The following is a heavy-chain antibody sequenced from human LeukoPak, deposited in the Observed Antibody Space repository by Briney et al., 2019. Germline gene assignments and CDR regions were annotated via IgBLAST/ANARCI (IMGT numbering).Heavy chain of an antibody. CDR2: IWYDGSNR. Sequence: GGSLRLSCAASGFTFSRYGMHWVRQAPGKGLEWVAVIWYDGSNRQYVDSVKGRFTVSRDNSKNTLYLQMNSLRADDTAVYYCARDFGFSPSSGYSFDYWGQGTLVTVSS. D-gene: IGHD3-22*01. CDR3: ARDFGFSPSSGYSFDY. J-gene: IGHJ4*02. V-gene: IGHV3-33*01. CDR1: GFTFSRYG.